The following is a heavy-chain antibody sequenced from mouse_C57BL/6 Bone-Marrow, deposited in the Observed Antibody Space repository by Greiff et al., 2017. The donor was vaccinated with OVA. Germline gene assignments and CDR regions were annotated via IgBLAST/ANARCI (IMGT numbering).Heavy chain of an antibody. CDR3: ARRGYYEYFGV. CDR1: GFTFTSYW. Sequence: QVQLQQPGAELVKPGASVKMSCKASGFTFTSYWITWVIQRPGQGLEWIGDFYPGSGSTNYNEKFKSKATLTVDTSSSTAYMQLSSLTSEDSAVYYCARRGYYEYFGVWGTETTVTVSS. V-gene: IGHV1-55*01. J-gene: IGHJ1*03. D-gene: IGHD2-4*01. CDR2: FYPGSGST.